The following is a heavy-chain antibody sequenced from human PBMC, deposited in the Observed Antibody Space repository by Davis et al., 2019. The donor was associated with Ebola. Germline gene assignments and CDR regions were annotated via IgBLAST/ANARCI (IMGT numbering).Heavy chain of an antibody. CDR3: ARHAHYYDFWSGQPYYYYYMDV. V-gene: IGHV5-51*01. D-gene: IGHD3-3*01. Sequence: GESLKISCKGSGYSFTSYWIGWVRQMPGKGLEWMGIIYPGDSDTRYSPSFQGQVTISADKSISTAYLQWSSLKASDTAMYYCARHAHYYDFWSGQPYYYYYMDVWGKGTTVTVSS. J-gene: IGHJ6*03. CDR1: GYSFTSYW. CDR2: IYPGDSDT.